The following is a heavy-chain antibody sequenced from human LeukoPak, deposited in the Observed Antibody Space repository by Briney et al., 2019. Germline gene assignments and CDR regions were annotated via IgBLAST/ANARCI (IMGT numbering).Heavy chain of an antibody. D-gene: IGHD1-26*01. Sequence: TSETLSLTCAVYGGSFSGYYWSWIRQPPGKGLEWIGEINHSGSTNYNPSLKSRVTISVDTSKNQFSLKLSSVTAADTAVYYCARDSGVDSGSYHYYYYGMDAWGQGTTVTVSS. J-gene: IGHJ6*02. V-gene: IGHV4-34*01. CDR1: GGSFSGYY. CDR3: ARDSGVDSGSYHYYYYGMDA. CDR2: INHSGST.